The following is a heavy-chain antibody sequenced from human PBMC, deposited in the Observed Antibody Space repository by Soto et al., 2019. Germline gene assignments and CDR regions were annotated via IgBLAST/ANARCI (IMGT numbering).Heavy chain of an antibody. Sequence: EVQLVESGGGLVQPGGSLRLSCAASGFTFTSHSMNWVRQAPGKGLEWVSYISSSSSTIYYANSVKGRFTISRDNAKNSLDLQINSLRDEDTAVYYCARDAKGSSGDHFDYWGQGTLVTVSS. J-gene: IGHJ4*02. CDR1: GFTFTSHS. D-gene: IGHD1-1*01. CDR3: ARDAKGSSGDHFDY. V-gene: IGHV3-48*02. CDR2: ISSSSSTI.